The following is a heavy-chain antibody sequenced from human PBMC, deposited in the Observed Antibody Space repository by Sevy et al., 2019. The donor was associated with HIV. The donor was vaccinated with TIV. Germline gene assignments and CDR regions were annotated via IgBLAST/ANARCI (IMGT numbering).Heavy chain of an antibody. D-gene: IGHD6-13*01. J-gene: IGHJ3*02. V-gene: IGHV1-69*06. CDR1: GGTFSSYA. Sequence: ASVKVSCKASGGTFSSYAISWVRQAPGQGLEWMGGIIPIFGTANYAQKFQGRVTITADKSTRTANMELSSLRSEDTAVYYSARVIAADGTGAFDIWGQGTMVTVSS. CDR3: ARVIAADGTGAFDI. CDR2: IIPIFGTA.